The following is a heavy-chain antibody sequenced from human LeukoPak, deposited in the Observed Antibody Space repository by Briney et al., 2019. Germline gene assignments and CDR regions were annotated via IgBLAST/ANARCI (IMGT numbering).Heavy chain of an antibody. CDR1: GFMLSGSA. CDR2: INDAGSHI. V-gene: IGHV3-21*01. J-gene: IGHJ4*02. D-gene: IGHD4-17*01. Sequence: GGSLRLSCAASGFMLSGSAMNWVRQAPGKGLEWVSSINDAGSHIYYTDSVKGRFTISRDNAKNSLFLQMNSLRAEDSALYYCARDPAHYLRYGYFDYWGQGTLVTVSS. CDR3: ARDPAHYLRYGYFDY.